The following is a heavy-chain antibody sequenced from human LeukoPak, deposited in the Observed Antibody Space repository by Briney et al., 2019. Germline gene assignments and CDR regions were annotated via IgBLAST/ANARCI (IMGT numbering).Heavy chain of an antibody. CDR3: VTYYFDSSGPKKNY. Sequence: SETLSLTCAVYGGSFGGYYWSWIRQPPGKGLEWIGEINHSGSTNYNPSLKSRVTISVDTPKKQFSLKLSSVTAADTAVYYCVTYYFDSSGPKKNYWGQGTLVTVSS. CDR2: INHSGST. D-gene: IGHD3-22*01. V-gene: IGHV4-34*01. CDR1: GGSFGGYY. J-gene: IGHJ4*02.